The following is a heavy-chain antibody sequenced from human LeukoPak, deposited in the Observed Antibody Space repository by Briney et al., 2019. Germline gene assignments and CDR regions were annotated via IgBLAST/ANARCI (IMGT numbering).Heavy chain of an antibody. CDR2: INPNSGGT. J-gene: IGHJ5*02. V-gene: IGHV1-2*02. D-gene: IGHD2-2*01. CDR3: ARFPIVVVPAAIHPDWFDP. CDR1: GYTFTGYY. Sequence: AASVKVSCKASGYTFTGYYMHWVRQAPGQGLEWMGWINPNSGGTNYAQKFQGRVTMTRDTSISTAYMELSRLRSDDTAVYYCARFPIVVVPAAIHPDWFDPWGQGTLVTVSS.